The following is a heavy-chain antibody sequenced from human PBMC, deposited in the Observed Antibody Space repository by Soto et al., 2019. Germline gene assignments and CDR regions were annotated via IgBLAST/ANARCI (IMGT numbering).Heavy chain of an antibody. D-gene: IGHD3-3*01. Sequence: QLLESGPGLVKPSETLSLTCTVSGGSISSSSYYWGWIRQPPGKGLEWIGSIYYSGSTYYNPSLKSRVTISVDTSKNQFSLKLSSVTAADTAVYYCAILSTYDFWSGYSYYFDYWGQGTLVTVSS. CDR1: GGSISSSSYY. CDR2: IYYSGST. V-gene: IGHV4-39*01. CDR3: AILSTYDFWSGYSYYFDY. J-gene: IGHJ4*02.